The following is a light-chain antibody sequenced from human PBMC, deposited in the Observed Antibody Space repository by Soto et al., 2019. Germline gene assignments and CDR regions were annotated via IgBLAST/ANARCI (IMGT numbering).Light chain of an antibody. V-gene: IGKV1-5*01. CDR2: DAS. CDR3: QQYNSYPLVA. CDR1: QSISSW. Sequence: DIQMTQSPSTLSASVGDRVTITCRASQSISSWLAWYQQKPGKAPKLLIYDASSLESGVPSRFSGSGSGTEFTLTISSLQPDDFATYYCQQYNSYPLVAFGQGAKLEIK. J-gene: IGKJ2*01.